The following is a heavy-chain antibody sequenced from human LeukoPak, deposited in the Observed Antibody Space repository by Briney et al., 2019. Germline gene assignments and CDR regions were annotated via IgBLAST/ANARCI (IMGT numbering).Heavy chain of an antibody. CDR2: ISGDGATT. CDR1: GFTFDDYA. D-gene: IGHD1-14*01. J-gene: IGHJ4*02. Sequence: GGSLRLSCAVSGFTFDDYAIHWVRQAPGKGLEWVSLISGDGATTYYADSVKGRFTISRDNSKNSLYLQMNSLRTEDTALYYCAKTPPSYGRWGQGTLVTVSS. V-gene: IGHV3-43*02. CDR3: AKTPPSYGR.